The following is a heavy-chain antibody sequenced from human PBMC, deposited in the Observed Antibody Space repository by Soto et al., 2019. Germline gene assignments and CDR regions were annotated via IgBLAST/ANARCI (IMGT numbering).Heavy chain of an antibody. Sequence: SQTLSLTCAISGDSVSSDSAAWNWIRQSPSRGLEWLGRTYYRSKWYNDYAVSVKSRITINPDTSKNQFSLQLNSVTPEDTAVYYCARGERGIAAAGGEFDYWGQGTLVTVSS. CDR2: TYYRSKWYN. V-gene: IGHV6-1*01. D-gene: IGHD6-13*01. CDR3: ARGERGIAAAGGEFDY. J-gene: IGHJ4*02. CDR1: GDSVSSDSAA.